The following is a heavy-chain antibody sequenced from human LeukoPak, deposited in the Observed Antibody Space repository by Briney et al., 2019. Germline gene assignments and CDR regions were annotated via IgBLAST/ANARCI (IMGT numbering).Heavy chain of an antibody. CDR3: ARIPLDGYDFFDY. J-gene: IGHJ4*02. Sequence: AESLKISSKASGYSFTSSWVSRWLQMPAKSLEWMGGIYPDDSDSRYSSDFQDQGTTSSDKSTSNAHLQWSSLKASDTALYYCARIPLDGYDFFDYWGQGTLVTVSS. CDR1: GYSFTSSW. V-gene: IGHV5-51*01. CDR2: IYPDDSDS. D-gene: IGHD5-24*01.